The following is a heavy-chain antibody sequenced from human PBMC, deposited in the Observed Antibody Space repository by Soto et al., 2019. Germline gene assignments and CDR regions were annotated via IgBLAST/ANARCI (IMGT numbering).Heavy chain of an antibody. CDR3: ATQAYCSGGSCYPGY. CDR1: GGTFSSYT. J-gene: IGHJ4*02. V-gene: IGHV1-69*02. Sequence: QVQLVQSGAEVKKPGSSVKVSCKASGGTFSSYTISWVRQAPGQGLEWMGRIIPILGIANYAQKFQGRVTITADKSTSTAYMELSSLRSEDTAVYYCATQAYCSGGSCYPGYWGQGTLVTVSS. CDR2: IIPILGIA. D-gene: IGHD2-15*01.